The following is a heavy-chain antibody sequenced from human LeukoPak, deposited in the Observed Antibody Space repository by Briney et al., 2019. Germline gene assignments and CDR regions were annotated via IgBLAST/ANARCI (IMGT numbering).Heavy chain of an antibody. CDR1: GYTFTSYD. CDR3: ARGLAAMVPDFDY. J-gene: IGHJ4*02. Sequence: ASVKVSCKASGYTFTSYDINWVRQATGQGLEWMGWMNPNSGNTGYARKFQGRVTMTRNTSISTAYMELSSLRSEDTAVYYCARGLAAMVPDFDYWGQGTLVTVSS. D-gene: IGHD5-18*01. CDR2: MNPNSGNT. V-gene: IGHV1-8*01.